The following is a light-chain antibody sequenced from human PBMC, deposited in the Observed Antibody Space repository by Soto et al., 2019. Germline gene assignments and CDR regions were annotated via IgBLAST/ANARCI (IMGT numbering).Light chain of an antibody. CDR3: QYYDINLCGV. J-gene: IGLJ1*01. CDR2: GNS. V-gene: IGLV1-40*01. Sequence: QSVLTQPPSVSGAPGQRVTISCTGSSSNIGAGYDVHWYQQFPGTAPKLLISGNSNRPSGVPDRFSASKSGTSASLAITGLQAEDEADYYCQYYDINLCGVFGTGTKVTVL. CDR1: SSNIGAGYD.